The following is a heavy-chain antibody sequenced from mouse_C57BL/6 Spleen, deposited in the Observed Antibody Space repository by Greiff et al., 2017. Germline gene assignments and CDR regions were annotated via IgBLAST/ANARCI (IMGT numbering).Heavy chain of an antibody. J-gene: IGHJ1*03. D-gene: IGHD1-1*01. CDR2: INPSSGYT. Sequence: QVQLQQSGAELARPGASVKMSCKASGYTFTSYTMNWVKQRPGQGLEWIGYINPSSGYTKYNQKFKDKATSTADKSSSTAYMQLSSLTSEDSAVYYCARGPLRYPWYFDVWGTGTTVTVSS. CDR3: ARGPLRYPWYFDV. CDR1: GYTFTSYT. V-gene: IGHV1-4*01.